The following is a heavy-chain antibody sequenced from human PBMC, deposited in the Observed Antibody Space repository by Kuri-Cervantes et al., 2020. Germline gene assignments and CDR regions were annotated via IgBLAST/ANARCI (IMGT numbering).Heavy chain of an antibody. J-gene: IGHJ1*01. CDR2: ISSSGSTI. CDR1: GFTFSSYS. CDR3: ASPSYYYDSSGYYFSEYFHH. Sequence: GGSLRLSCAASGFTFSSYSMNWVRQAPGKGLEWLSYISSSGSTIYYADSVKGRFTISRDNAKNSLYLQMNSLRAEDTAVYYCASPSYYYDSSGYYFSEYFHHWGQGTLVTVSS. D-gene: IGHD3-22*01. V-gene: IGHV3-48*04.